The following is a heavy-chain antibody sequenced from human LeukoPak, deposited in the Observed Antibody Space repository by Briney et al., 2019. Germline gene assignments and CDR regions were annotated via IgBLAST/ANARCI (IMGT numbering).Heavy chain of an antibody. J-gene: IGHJ6*03. Sequence: GSLRLSCVASGFTFGKYWMSWVRQPPGKGLEWIGEINHSGSTNYNPSLKSRVTISVDTSKNQFSLKLSSVTAADTAVYYCARLIRSYYYYYMDVWGKGTTVTVSS. V-gene: IGHV4-34*01. CDR2: INHSGST. CDR3: ARLIRSYYYYYMDV. CDR1: GFTFGKYW.